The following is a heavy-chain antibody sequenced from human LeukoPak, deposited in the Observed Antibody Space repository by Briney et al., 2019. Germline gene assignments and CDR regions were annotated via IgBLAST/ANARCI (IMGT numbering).Heavy chain of an antibody. CDR2: ISGDGTRT. V-gene: IGHV3-23*01. J-gene: IGHJ4*02. CDR1: GFSFSSYV. Sequence: GGSLRLSCAASGFSFSSYVMTWARQAPVKGLEWVSAISGDGTRTYYADSVKGRFTISRDNSKNTLYLEMSSLRVEDTAIYYCAKWPEGAMDYFDYWGQGTLVTVSS. CDR3: AKWPEGAMDYFDY. D-gene: IGHD3-16*01.